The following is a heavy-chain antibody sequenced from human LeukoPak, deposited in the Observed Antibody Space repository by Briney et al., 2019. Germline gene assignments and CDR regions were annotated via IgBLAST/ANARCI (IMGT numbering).Heavy chain of an antibody. Sequence: SETLSLTCAVYGGSFSAYYWSWIRQPPRKGLEWIGEINHSGSTNYNPSLKSRVTISVDTSKNQFSLKLSSVTAADTAVYYCARELYSSGYHDAFDIWGQGTMVTVSS. CDR2: INHSGST. J-gene: IGHJ3*02. V-gene: IGHV4-34*01. D-gene: IGHD3-22*01. CDR3: ARELYSSGYHDAFDI. CDR1: GGSFSAYY.